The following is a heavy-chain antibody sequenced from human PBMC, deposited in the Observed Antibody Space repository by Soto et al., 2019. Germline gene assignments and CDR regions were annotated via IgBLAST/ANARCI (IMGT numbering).Heavy chain of an antibody. V-gene: IGHV1-46*01. CDR2: INPSRGSA. Sequence: ASVKVSCKASGYTFLKYFIHWVRQAPGQGLEWIGIINPSRGSATYGPIFQGRVSLTTDMPTSTVYMELSSLRSEDTAIYYCARPLTGNTIHLWGPATSVTVSS. J-gene: IGHJ6*02. D-gene: IGHD3-9*01. CDR3: ARPLTGNTIHL. CDR1: GYTFLKYF.